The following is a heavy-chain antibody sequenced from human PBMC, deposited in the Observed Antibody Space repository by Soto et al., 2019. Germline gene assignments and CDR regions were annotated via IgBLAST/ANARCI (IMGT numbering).Heavy chain of an antibody. J-gene: IGHJ1*01. CDR3: ARDQTGITTTGGGRIDH. D-gene: IGHD1-20*01. V-gene: IGHV3-30-3*01. Sequence: QVQLVESGGGVVQPGRSLRLSCAASGFTFSTHDMHWVRQAPGEGLECVAIVSFDGSNKYYADSVKGRFTISRDNSKNTLYLQMSGLTPEDTAVYYCARDQTGITTTGGGRIDHWGQGTLVTVSS. CDR2: VSFDGSNK. CDR1: GFTFSTHD.